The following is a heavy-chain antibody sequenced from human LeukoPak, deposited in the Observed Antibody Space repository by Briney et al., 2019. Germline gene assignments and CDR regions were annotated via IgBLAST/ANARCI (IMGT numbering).Heavy chain of an antibody. V-gene: IGHV3-74*01. CDR3: AVTGERRADY. D-gene: IGHD1-1*01. Sequence: GGSLRLSCAASGFTFSSYWMQWVRQAPGKGLVWVSRINSDGSTTSYADSVRGRFTISRDNAKNSLYLQMNSLRAEDTAVYYCAVTGERRADYWGQGTLVTVSS. CDR2: INSDGSTT. CDR1: GFTFSSYW. J-gene: IGHJ4*02.